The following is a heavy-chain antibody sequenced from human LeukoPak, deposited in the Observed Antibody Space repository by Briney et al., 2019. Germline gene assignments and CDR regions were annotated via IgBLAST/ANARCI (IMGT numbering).Heavy chain of an antibody. V-gene: IGHV3-21*01. CDR2: ISSSSSYI. CDR3: ARDYTAMVQDAFDI. D-gene: IGHD5-18*01. CDR1: GFTFSSYS. Sequence: GGSLRLSCAASGFTFSSYSMNWVRQAPGKGLESVSSISSSSSYIYYADSVKGRFTISRDNAKNSLYLQMNSLRAEDTAVYYCARDYTAMVQDAFDIWGQGTMVTVSS. J-gene: IGHJ3*02.